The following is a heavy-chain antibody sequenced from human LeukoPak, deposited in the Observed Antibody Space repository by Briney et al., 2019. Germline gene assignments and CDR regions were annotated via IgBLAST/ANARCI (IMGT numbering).Heavy chain of an antibody. J-gene: IGHJ4*02. V-gene: IGHV3-48*03. CDR1: GFTLSSFE. D-gene: IGHD2-21*02. CDR3: ARDLVVVTGIPDY. Sequence: GGSLRLSCAASGFTLSSFEMNWVRQAPGKGLEGVSYISSSGRTIYYADSVKGRFTISRDNAKNSLYLQMNSLRAEDTAVYYCARDLVVVTGIPDYWGQGTLVTVSS. CDR2: ISSSGRTI.